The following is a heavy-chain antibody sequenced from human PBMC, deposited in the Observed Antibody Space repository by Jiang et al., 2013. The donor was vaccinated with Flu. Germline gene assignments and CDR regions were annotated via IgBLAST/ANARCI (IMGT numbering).Heavy chain of an antibody. CDR2: IYYSGST. D-gene: IGHD7-27*01. V-gene: IGHV4-59*08. J-gene: IGHJ4*02. Sequence: PGLVKPSETLSLTCTVSGGSISSYYWSWIRQPPGKGLEWIGYIYYSGSTNYNPSLKSRVTISVDTSKNQFSLKLSSVTAADTAVYYCARQTGEGLDYWGQGTLVTVSS. CDR1: GGSISSYY. CDR3: ARQTGEGLDY.